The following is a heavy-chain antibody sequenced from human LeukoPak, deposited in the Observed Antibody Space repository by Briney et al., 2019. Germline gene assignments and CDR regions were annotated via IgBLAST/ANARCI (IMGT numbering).Heavy chain of an antibody. CDR1: GFTFSNYA. CDR2: INVSDGST. J-gene: IGHJ4*02. V-gene: IGHV3-23*01. CDR3: AKDQYCTSTSCYVGY. Sequence: GGSLRLSCAASGFTFSNYAMSWVRQAPGKGLEWVSGINVSDGSTFYADSVRGRFTISRDNSKNTLYLQMNSLRAEDTAVYYCAKDQYCTSTSCYVGYWGQGTLVTVSS. D-gene: IGHD2-2*01.